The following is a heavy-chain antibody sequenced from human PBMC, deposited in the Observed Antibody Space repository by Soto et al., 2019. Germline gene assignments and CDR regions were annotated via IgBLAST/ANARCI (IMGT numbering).Heavy chain of an antibody. D-gene: IGHD6-13*01. CDR2: ISGSGGST. CDR3: ARDSSSSSDYGMDV. CDR1: GFTFSSYA. J-gene: IGHJ6*02. V-gene: IGHV3-23*01. Sequence: PGGSLRLSCAASGFTFSSYAMSWVRQAPGKGLEWVSAISGSGGSTYYADSVKGRFTISRDNAKNSLYLQMNSLRAEDTAVYYCARDSSSSSDYGMDVWGQGTTVTVSS.